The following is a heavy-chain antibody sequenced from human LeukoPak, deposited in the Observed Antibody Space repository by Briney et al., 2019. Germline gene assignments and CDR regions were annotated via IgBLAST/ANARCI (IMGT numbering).Heavy chain of an antibody. CDR2: INPNSGGT. Sequence: ASVKVSCKASGYTFTGYYMHWVRQAPGQGLEWMGWINPNSGGTNYAQKLQGRVTMTTDTSTSTAYMELRSLRSDDTAVYYCARNPLPLRYFDWLPPDYYYYYMDVWGKGTTVTVSS. CDR1: GYTFTGYY. J-gene: IGHJ6*03. CDR3: ARNPLPLRYFDWLPPDYYYYYMDV. V-gene: IGHV1-2*02. D-gene: IGHD3-9*01.